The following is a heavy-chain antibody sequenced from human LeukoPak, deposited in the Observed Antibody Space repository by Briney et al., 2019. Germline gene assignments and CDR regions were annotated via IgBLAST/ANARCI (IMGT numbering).Heavy chain of an antibody. CDR1: RITFTYW. CDR3: ASSFSDDFWSGHF. V-gene: IGHV3-7*01. Sequence: PGGSLRLSCAASRITFTYWMSWVRQAPGKGLEWVANIKQDGSEKYYVDSEKGRFTISRDNAKKSLFLQMNSLRAQDTAVYYCASSFSDDFWSGHFWGQGTLVTVSS. D-gene: IGHD3-3*01. J-gene: IGHJ4*02. CDR2: IKQDGSEK.